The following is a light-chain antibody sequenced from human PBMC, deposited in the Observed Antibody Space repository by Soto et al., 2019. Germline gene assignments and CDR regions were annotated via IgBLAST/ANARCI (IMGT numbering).Light chain of an antibody. CDR1: QSISSW. CDR2: DAS. V-gene: IGKV1-5*01. CDR3: QQYTSYSLWT. J-gene: IGKJ1*01. Sequence: DIQMTQSPSTLSASVGDRVTITCRASQSISSWLAWYQQKPGKAPKLLIYDASSLESGVPSRFSGSGSGTEFPLTISSLQPDDFANYCCQQYTSYSLWTFGQGTKVEIK.